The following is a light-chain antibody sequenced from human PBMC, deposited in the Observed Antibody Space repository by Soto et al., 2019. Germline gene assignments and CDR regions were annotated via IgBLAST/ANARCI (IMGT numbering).Light chain of an antibody. CDR3: SSYAGSNIVV. CDR1: SSDVGGYNF. V-gene: IGLV2-8*01. CDR2: EVS. J-gene: IGLJ2*01. Sequence: QSALTQPPSASGSPGQSVTISCTGTSSDVGGYNFVSWYQQHPGKAPKLMIYEVSERPSGVPDRFSGSKSGNTASLTVSGLQAEDEAEYYCSSYAGSNIVVFGGGTKLTGL.